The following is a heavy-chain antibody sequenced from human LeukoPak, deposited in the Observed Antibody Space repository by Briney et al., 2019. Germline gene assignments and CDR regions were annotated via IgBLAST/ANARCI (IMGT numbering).Heavy chain of an antibody. CDR1: GFTVSSNY. CDR3: ARAGGSTNPFDY. J-gene: IGHJ4*02. D-gene: IGHD2-2*01. Sequence: GGSLRLSCAASGFTVSSNYMTWVRQAPGKGLEWVSLIYSGGSTYYADSVKGRFTISRDNSKNTLYLQMNSLRGDDTAVYYCARAGGSTNPFDYWGQGTLVTVSS. CDR2: IYSGGST. V-gene: IGHV3-53*01.